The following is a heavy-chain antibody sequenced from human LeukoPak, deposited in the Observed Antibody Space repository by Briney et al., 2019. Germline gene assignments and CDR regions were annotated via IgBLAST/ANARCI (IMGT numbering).Heavy chain of an antibody. J-gene: IGHJ4*02. CDR1: GGSISSGDYY. CDR2: IYYSGST. CDR3: ARDLVLARLFDY. Sequence: SETLSLTCTVSGGSISSGDYYWSWIRQPPGKGLEWIGYIYYSGSTYYNPSLKRRVTISVDTSKNQFSLKLSAVTAADTAVYHCARDLVLARLFDYWGQGTLVTVSS. V-gene: IGHV4-30-4*08. D-gene: IGHD3-3*01.